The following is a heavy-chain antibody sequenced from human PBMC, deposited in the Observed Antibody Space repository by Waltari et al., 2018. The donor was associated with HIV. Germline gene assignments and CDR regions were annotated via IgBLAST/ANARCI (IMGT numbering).Heavy chain of an antibody. CDR2: AIPMFGTA. CDR1: AGAFVSHT. J-gene: IGHJ5*01. CDR3: ASARETMGVDFDS. D-gene: IGHD3-10*01. Sequence: QVQLVQSGAEVKKPGSSVKVSCKASAGAFVSHTINWVRQAPGKGLEWMGRAIPMFGTANYAQKFQGRVTITADKSTSTAYMELNGLRFDDTAVYYCASARETMGVDFDSWGQGTLVTVS. V-gene: IGHV1-69*08.